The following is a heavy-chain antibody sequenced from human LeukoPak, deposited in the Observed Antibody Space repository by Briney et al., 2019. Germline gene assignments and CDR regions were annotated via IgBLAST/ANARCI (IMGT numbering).Heavy chain of an antibody. CDR1: GFTFSGYA. Sequence: GGSLRLSCAASGFTFSGYAMSWVRQAPGKGLEWVSTISDRGDSTFYADSGKGRFTISRDNSKNTLFLQMQSLRAEDTAIYYCARDRAAADSDYWGQGTLLAVSS. V-gene: IGHV3-23*01. D-gene: IGHD6-13*01. J-gene: IGHJ4*02. CDR2: ISDRGDST. CDR3: ARDRAAADSDY.